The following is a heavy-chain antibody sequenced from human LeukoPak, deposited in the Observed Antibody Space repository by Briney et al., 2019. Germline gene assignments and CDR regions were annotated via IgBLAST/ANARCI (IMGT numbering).Heavy chain of an antibody. J-gene: IGHJ4*02. CDR2: IYTSGGT. V-gene: IGHV4-61*02. D-gene: IGHD3-10*01. Sequence: SQTLSLTCTASGGSISSGSYYWSWIRQPAGKGLEWIGRIYTSGGTNYNPSLKSRVTISVDTSKNQFSLKLSSVTAADTAVYYCARDGPSGSFDYWGQGTLVTVSS. CDR3: ARDGPSGSFDY. CDR1: GGSISSGSYY.